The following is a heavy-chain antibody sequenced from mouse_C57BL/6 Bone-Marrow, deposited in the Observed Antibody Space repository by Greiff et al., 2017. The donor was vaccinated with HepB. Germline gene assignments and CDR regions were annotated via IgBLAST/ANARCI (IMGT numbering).Heavy chain of an antibody. Sequence: QVQLKQPGAELVKPGASVKLSCKASGYTFTSYWMHWVKQRPGQGLEWIGMIHPNSGSTNYNEKFKSKATLTVDKSSSTAYMQLSSLTSEDSAVYYCARGGYYLPWFAYWGQGTLVTVSA. CDR3: ARGGYYLPWFAY. CDR1: GYTFTSYW. J-gene: IGHJ3*01. D-gene: IGHD2-3*01. CDR2: IHPNSGST. V-gene: IGHV1-64*01.